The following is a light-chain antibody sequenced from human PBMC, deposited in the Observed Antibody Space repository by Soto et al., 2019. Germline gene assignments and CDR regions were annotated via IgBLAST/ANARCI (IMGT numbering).Light chain of an antibody. Sequence: QSVLTQPPLVSAAPGQKVTISCSGSSSNIGNNYVSWYQQLPGTAPKLLIYDNNKRPSGIPDRFSGSKSGTSATLGITGLQTGDEADYYCGTWDSSLSAYVFGTGTKV. J-gene: IGLJ1*01. CDR1: SSNIGNNY. V-gene: IGLV1-51*01. CDR2: DNN. CDR3: GTWDSSLSAYV.